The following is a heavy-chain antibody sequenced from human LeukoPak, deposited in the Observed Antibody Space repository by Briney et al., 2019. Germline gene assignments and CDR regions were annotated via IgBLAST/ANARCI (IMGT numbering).Heavy chain of an antibody. D-gene: IGHD6-13*01. V-gene: IGHV3-23*01. Sequence: GGSLRLSYAASGFTFSSYAMSWVRQAPGKGLEWVSAISGSGGSTYYADSVKGRFTISRDNSKNTLYLQMNSLRAEDTAVYYCAKEGVYSSSWYGNWYFDLWGRGTLVTVSS. J-gene: IGHJ2*01. CDR3: AKEGVYSSSWYGNWYFDL. CDR1: GFTFSSYA. CDR2: ISGSGGST.